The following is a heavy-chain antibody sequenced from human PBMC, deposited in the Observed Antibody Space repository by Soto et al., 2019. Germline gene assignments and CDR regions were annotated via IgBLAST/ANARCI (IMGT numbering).Heavy chain of an antibody. J-gene: IGHJ4*02. V-gene: IGHV4-34*01. CDR3: ARGSDDRVVVVPAAKKYYFDY. CDR1: GGSFSGYY. Sequence: SETLSLTCAVYGGSFSGYYWSWIRQPPGKGLEWIGEINHSGSTNYNPSLKSRVTISVDTSKNQFSLKLSSVTAADTAVYYCARGSDDRVVVVPAAKKYYFDYWGQGTLVTVSS. D-gene: IGHD2-2*01. CDR2: INHSGST.